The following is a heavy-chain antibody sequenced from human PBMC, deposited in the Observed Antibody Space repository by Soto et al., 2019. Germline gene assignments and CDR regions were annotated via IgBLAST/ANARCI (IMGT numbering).Heavy chain of an antibody. CDR2: IKQDGSEK. CDR3: ARESAAAGHGDY. Sequence: PGGSLGLSCTASGFTFSSYWMSWVRQAPGKGLEWVANIKQDGSEKYYVDSVEGRFTISRDNAKNSLYLQMKSLRADDTAVYYCARESAAAGHGDYWGQGTLVTVSS. CDR1: GFTFSSYW. D-gene: IGHD6-13*01. J-gene: IGHJ4*02. V-gene: IGHV3-7*05.